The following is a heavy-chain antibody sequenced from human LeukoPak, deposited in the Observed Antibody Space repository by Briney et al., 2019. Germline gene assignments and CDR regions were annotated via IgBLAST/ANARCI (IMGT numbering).Heavy chain of an antibody. Sequence: GASMRLCCAAGLSSVSSYLMCWGRPPPGEGLEWVACIHQNGRSEYYVDSVKGRFAISRDNTKNSLYLQMSSLTVEDTAVYYCARDLSSRDAYWGQGTLVTVSS. V-gene: IGHV3-7*03. CDR1: LSSVSSYL. CDR2: IHQNGRSE. CDR3: ARDLSSRDAY. J-gene: IGHJ4*02. D-gene: IGHD6-13*01.